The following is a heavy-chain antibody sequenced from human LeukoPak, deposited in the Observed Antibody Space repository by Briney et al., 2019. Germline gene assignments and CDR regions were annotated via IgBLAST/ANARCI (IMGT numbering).Heavy chain of an antibody. CDR1: GYSFASYW. V-gene: IGHV5-51*01. Sequence: GESLKISCKGSGYSFASYWIGWVRQMPGKGLEWMGIIYPGDSDTRYSPSFQGQVTISADKSISTAYLQWSSLKASDTAMYYCARSRAYSGYEKVYYFDYRGQGTLVTVSS. D-gene: IGHD5-12*01. CDR3: ARSRAYSGYEKVYYFDY. J-gene: IGHJ4*02. CDR2: IYPGDSDT.